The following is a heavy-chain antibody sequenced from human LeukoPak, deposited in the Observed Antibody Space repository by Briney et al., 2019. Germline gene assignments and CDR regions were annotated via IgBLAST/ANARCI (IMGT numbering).Heavy chain of an antibody. Sequence: ASVKVSCKASGGTFSSYAISWVRQAPGQGLEWMGGIIPIFGTANYAQKFQGRVTMTRNTSISTAYMELSSLRSEDTAVYYCAIYYYDSSGYYEAGSVDYWGQGTLVTVSS. V-gene: IGHV1-69*05. CDR1: GGTFSSYA. J-gene: IGHJ4*02. CDR2: IIPIFGTA. D-gene: IGHD3-22*01. CDR3: AIYYYDSSGYYEAGSVDY.